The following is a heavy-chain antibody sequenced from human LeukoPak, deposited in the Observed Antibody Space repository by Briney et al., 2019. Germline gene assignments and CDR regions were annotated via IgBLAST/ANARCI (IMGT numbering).Heavy chain of an antibody. CDR3: ARRYCSSTSCPMDV. J-gene: IGHJ6*03. V-gene: IGHV1-69*02. Sequence: ASVKVSCQASGGTFSNYTITWVRQAPGQGLEGMGRIIPLLGIANYAQKFQGRVMTTADKSTSTADMELSSLRSEDTAVYYCARRYCSSTSCPMDVWGKGTTVTVSS. CDR2: IIPLLGIA. D-gene: IGHD2-2*01. CDR1: GGTFSNYT.